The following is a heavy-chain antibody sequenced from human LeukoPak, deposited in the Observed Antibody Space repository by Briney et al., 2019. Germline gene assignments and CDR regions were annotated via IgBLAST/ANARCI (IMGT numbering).Heavy chain of an antibody. CDR1: GYTFTSYF. Sequence: ASVKVSCKAFGYTFTSYFMHWVRQAPGQGLGWMGIINPSGGSTTYAQKFQGRVTMTRDTSTSTVYMELSSLRSEDTAVYYCARDVDNWNDVGNYYFDYWGQGTLVTVSS. V-gene: IGHV1-46*03. D-gene: IGHD1-20*01. J-gene: IGHJ4*02. CDR3: ARDVDNWNDVGNYYFDY. CDR2: INPSGGST.